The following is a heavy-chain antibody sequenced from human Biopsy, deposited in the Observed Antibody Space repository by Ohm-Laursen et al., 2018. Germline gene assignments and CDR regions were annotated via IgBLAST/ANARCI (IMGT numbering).Heavy chain of an antibody. V-gene: IGHV4-59*01. CDR2: IYYSGST. CDR3: ARGGRYYYDSPDN. J-gene: IGHJ4*02. Sequence: SETLSLICSVSGGSMTGYEWSWIRLAPGKGLEWIGYIYYSGSTKYNPSLKSRVSVSVDTSKNQFSLRLSSVTAADTAVYFCARGGRYYYDSPDNWGQGTLVTVSS. CDR1: GGSMTGYE. D-gene: IGHD3-22*01.